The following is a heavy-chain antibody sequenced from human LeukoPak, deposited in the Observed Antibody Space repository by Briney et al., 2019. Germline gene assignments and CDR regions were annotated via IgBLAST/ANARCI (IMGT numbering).Heavy chain of an antibody. J-gene: IGHJ5*02. CDR1: GFSFSSYN. CDR2: ITSSSSYT. CDR3: AKGAGPPWFDP. Sequence: GGSLRLSCAASGFSFSSYNMNWVRQAPGKGLEWVSSITSSSSYTFYADSVKGRFTISRDNAKNSLYLQMNSLRAEDTAVYYCAKGAGPPWFDPWGQGTLVTVSS. V-gene: IGHV3-21*04. D-gene: IGHD6-19*01.